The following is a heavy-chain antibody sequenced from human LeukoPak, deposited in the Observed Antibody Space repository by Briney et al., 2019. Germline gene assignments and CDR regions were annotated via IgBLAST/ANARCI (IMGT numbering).Heavy chain of an antibody. Sequence: ASVKVSCKASGYTFTSYGISWVRQAPGQGLEWMGWMNPNSGNTGYAQKFQGRVTMTRNTSISTAYMELSSLRSEDTAVYYCARGLISYDSSPSDIWGQGTMVTVSS. J-gene: IGHJ3*02. CDR3: ARGLISYDSSPSDI. CDR2: MNPNSGNT. D-gene: IGHD3-22*01. V-gene: IGHV1-8*02. CDR1: GYTFTSYG.